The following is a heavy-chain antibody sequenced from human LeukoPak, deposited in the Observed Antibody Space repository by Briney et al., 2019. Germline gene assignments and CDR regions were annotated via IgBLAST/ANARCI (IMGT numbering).Heavy chain of an antibody. Sequence: PSQTLSLTCTVSGGSISIGGYYWSWIRQHPGKGLEWIGYIYYSGITYYNPSLKSRVTMSVDTSKNQFSLKLRSVTAADTAVYYCAREWHHVFDYWGQGNLVTVSS. V-gene: IGHV4-31*03. CDR2: IYYSGIT. J-gene: IGHJ4*02. D-gene: IGHD5-12*01. CDR3: AREWHHVFDY. CDR1: GGSISIGGYY.